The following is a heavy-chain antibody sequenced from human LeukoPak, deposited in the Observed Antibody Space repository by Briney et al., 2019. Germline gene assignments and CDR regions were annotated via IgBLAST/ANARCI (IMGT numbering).Heavy chain of an antibody. D-gene: IGHD2-2*01. CDR2: IRYDGSNK. CDR1: GFTFSSYG. J-gene: IGHJ3*02. CDR3: AKDRSVSAAIGAFDI. V-gene: IGHV3-30*02. Sequence: PGGSLRLSCAASGFTFSSYGMHWVRQAPGKGLEWVAFIRYDGSNKYYADSVKGRFTISRDNAENTLYLQMNSLRAEDTAVYYCAKDRSVSAAIGAFDIWGQGTMVTVSS.